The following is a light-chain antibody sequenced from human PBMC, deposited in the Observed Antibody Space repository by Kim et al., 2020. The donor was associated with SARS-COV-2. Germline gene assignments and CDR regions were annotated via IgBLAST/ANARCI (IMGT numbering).Light chain of an antibody. CDR3: QSADSRGTYAWV. J-gene: IGLJ3*02. CDR1: ALPKQY. Sequence: SYELTQPPSVSVSPGQTARITCSGDALPKQYAYWYQQKPGQAPVLVIYKDSERPSGIPERFSGSSSGTTVTLTIGGVQAEDEADYYCQSADSRGTYAWV. CDR2: KDS. V-gene: IGLV3-25*03.